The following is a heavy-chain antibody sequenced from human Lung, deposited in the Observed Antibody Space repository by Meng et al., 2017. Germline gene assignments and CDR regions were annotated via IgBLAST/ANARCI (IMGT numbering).Heavy chain of an antibody. D-gene: IGHD4-11*01. CDR1: GGSFSDYY. J-gene: IGHJ4*02. CDR2: INHSGST. Sequence: QAWLQKWGAGLLSPSATSSLSCVVAGGSFSDYYWSLIHHPPGKGLEWIGDINHSGSTNYNPSLESRATISVDTSQNNLSLKLSSVTAADSAVYYCARGPTTMAHDLDYWGQGTLVTVSS. V-gene: IGHV4-34*01. CDR3: ARGPTTMAHDLDY.